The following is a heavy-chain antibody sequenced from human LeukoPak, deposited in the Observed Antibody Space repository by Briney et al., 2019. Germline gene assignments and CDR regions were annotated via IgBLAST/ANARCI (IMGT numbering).Heavy chain of an antibody. CDR2: ISWNSGSI. CDR3: AKGAGTNYYYYGMDV. CDR1: GFTFSNYA. J-gene: IGHJ6*02. D-gene: IGHD1/OR15-1a*01. Sequence: GGSLRLSCAASGFTFSNYAMSWVRQAPGKGLEWVSGISWNSGSIGYADSVKGRFTISRDNAKNSLYLQMNSLRAEDTALYYCAKGAGTNYYYYGMDVWGQGTTVTVSS. V-gene: IGHV3-9*01.